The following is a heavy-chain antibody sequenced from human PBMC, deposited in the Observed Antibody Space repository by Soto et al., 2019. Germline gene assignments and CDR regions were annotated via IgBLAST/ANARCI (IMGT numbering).Heavy chain of an antibody. V-gene: IGHV3-23*01. CDR3: ARGFSAGKGSPPDF. CDR2: ISGSGGST. Sequence: TGGSLRLSCAASGFTFSSFSISWVRQAPWKGLDWVPAISGSGGSTYSADSVKGRFTISRDNSKNTLYLQMSSLRAEDTAVYYCARGFSAGKGSPPDFCGQGSLVTLCS. CDR1: GFTFSSFS. D-gene: IGHD6-13*01. J-gene: IGHJ4*02.